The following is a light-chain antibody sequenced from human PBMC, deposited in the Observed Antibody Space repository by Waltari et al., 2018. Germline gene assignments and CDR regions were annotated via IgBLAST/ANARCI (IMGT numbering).Light chain of an antibody. V-gene: IGKV1-39*01. CDR1: QSTTIY. Sequence: DFQLTQSPSSLSASVGDRVTIPCRASQSTTIYLNWYQQKPGKPPNLLISAAASVQSGVPSRFSGSGSGTDFTLTISSLQPEDFATYYCQQSYSIPCTFGQGTKLEIK. CDR3: QQSYSIPCT. J-gene: IGKJ2*02. CDR2: AAA.